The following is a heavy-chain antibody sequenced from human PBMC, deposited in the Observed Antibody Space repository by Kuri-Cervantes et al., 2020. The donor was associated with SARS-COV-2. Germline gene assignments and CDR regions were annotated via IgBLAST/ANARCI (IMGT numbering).Heavy chain of an antibody. V-gene: IGHV4-59*01. D-gene: IGHD3-3*01. J-gene: IGHJ3*02. CDR2: IYYSGST. CDR1: GGSISSYY. CDR3: ARAPRHYDFWSGYYHDAFDI. Sequence: SETLSLTCTVSGGSISSYYWSWIRQPPGKGLEWIGYIYYSGSTNYNPSLKSRVTISVDTSKNQFSLKRSSVTAADTAVYYCARAPRHYDFWSGYYHDAFDIWGQGTMVTVSS.